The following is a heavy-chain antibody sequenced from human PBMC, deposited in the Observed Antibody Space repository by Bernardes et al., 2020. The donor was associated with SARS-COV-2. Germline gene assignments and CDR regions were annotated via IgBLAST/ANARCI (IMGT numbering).Heavy chain of an antibody. J-gene: IGHJ4*02. CDR1: GYNFAAYW. V-gene: IGHV5-51*01. D-gene: IGHD1-26*01. CDR3: AREGSLVGTSTY. Sequence: GASLKISCKGSGYNFAAYWIGWVRQMPGKGLEWMGIISPGDSETRYSPSFQGQVTISADKSSSTAYLQWTSLKASDSAMYYCAREGSLVGTSTYWGQGTLVTVSS. CDR2: ISPGDSET.